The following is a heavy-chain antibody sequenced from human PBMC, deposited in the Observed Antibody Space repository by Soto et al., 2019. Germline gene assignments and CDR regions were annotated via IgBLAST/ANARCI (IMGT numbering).Heavy chain of an antibody. Sequence: QEQLVQSGAEVKKPGASVKVSCKDSGGLFSSFAISWVLQAPGQGLEWMGGIIPVFGTTNYAQKFQGRVTITADESTNIAYMDLSSQTSDYTAMYYGARGGGPYVWFNEFWGQGTQVTVSS. CDR3: ARGGGPYVWFNEF. CDR1: GGLFSSFA. D-gene: IGHD3-16*01. V-gene: IGHV1-69*19. J-gene: IGHJ4*02. CDR2: IIPVFGTT.